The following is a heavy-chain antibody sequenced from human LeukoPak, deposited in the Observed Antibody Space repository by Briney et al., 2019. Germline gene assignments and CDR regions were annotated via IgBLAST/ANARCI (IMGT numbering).Heavy chain of an antibody. V-gene: IGHV1-2*02. J-gene: IGHJ5*02. CDR2: INPNSGGT. Sequence: ASVKVSCKASGYTFTGYYMHWVLQAPGQGLEWMGWINPNSGGTNYAQKFQGRVTMTRDTSISTAYMELSRLRSDDTAVYYCARVMSDITMTVRRWFDPWGQGTLVTVSS. CDR1: GYTFTGYY. CDR3: ARVMSDITMTVRRWFDP. D-gene: IGHD3-22*01.